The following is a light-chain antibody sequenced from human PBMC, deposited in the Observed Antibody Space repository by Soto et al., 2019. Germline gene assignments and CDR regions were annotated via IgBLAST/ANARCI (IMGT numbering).Light chain of an antibody. CDR2: AAS. V-gene: IGKV1-39*01. CDR1: QSITNY. Sequence: DSQMTHSPSSLAASVGDRVTITCRASQSITNYLNWYQQKPGKAPNLLIYAASSLQSGVPSRFSGSGSGTDFNLTISSLQPEDFAVYYCQQRRTGPRRFGRGTKVDIK. J-gene: IGKJ1*01. CDR3: QQRRTGPRR.